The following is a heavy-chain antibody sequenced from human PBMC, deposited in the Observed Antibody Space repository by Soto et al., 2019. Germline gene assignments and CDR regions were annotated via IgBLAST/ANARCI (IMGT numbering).Heavy chain of an antibody. Sequence: QVQLQESGPGLVKPSQTLSLTCTVSGGSSSSGDYYWSWIRQPPGKGLEWSGYIYDRGSTYYNPSLKSRVTISVDTSKNQFSLKLSSVPAAGTAVYYCARVGSSSWYGFGIGYWYFDLWGRGTLVTVSS. D-gene: IGHD6-13*01. J-gene: IGHJ2*01. CDR2: IYDRGST. V-gene: IGHV4-30-4*01. CDR1: GGSSSSGDYY. CDR3: ARVGSSSWYGFGIGYWYFDL.